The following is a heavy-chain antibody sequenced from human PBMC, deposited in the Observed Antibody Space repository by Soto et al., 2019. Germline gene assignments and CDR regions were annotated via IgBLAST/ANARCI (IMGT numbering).Heavy chain of an antibody. CDR1: GFTFSSYA. J-gene: IGHJ6*02. V-gene: IGHV3-30-3*01. Sequence: QVQLVESGGGVVQPGRSLRLSCAASGFTFSSYAMHWVRQAPGKGLEWVAVISYDGSNKYYADSVKGRFTISRDNSKNTLYLQMNSLRAEDTAVYYCARDNRNSSGWYYYYYGMDVWGQGTTVTVSS. CDR3: ARDNRNSSGWYYYYYGMDV. CDR2: ISYDGSNK. D-gene: IGHD6-19*01.